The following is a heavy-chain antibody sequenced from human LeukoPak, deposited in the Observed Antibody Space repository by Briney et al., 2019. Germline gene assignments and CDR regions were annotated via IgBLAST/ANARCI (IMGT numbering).Heavy chain of an antibody. CDR1: GGSFSGYY. CDR2: INHSGST. D-gene: IGHD3-10*01. Sequence: PSETLSLTCAVYGGSFSGYYWSWIRQPPGKGLEWIGEINHSGSTNYNPSLKSRATISVDTSKNQFSLKLSSVTAADTAVYYCARRPYYYGSGSYNFDIWGQGTMDTVSS. V-gene: IGHV4-34*01. J-gene: IGHJ3*02. CDR3: ARRPYYYGSGSYNFDI.